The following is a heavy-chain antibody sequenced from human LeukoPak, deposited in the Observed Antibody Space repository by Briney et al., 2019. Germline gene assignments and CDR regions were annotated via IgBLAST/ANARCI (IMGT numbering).Heavy chain of an antibody. D-gene: IGHD3-22*01. Sequence: PGGSLRLSCAASGFTVSSNYMSWVRQAPGKGLEWVSVIYSGGSTYYADSVKGRFTISRDNSKNTLYLQMNSLRAEDTAVYYCARGLYCYDSSGYSDAFDIWGQGTLVTVSS. CDR1: GFTVSSNY. CDR2: IYSGGST. V-gene: IGHV3-53*01. J-gene: IGHJ4*02. CDR3: ARGLYCYDSSGYSDAFDI.